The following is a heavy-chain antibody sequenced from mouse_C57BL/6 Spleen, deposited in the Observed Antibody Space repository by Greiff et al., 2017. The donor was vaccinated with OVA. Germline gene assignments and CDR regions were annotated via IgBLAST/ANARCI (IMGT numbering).Heavy chain of an antibody. V-gene: IGHV1-69*01. CDR2: IDPSDSYT. CDR3: ARKSITTVVATDFDV. D-gene: IGHD1-1*01. J-gene: IGHJ1*03. Sequence: QVQLQQPGAELVMPGASVKLSCKASGYTFTSYWMHWVKQRPGQGLEWIGEIDPSDSYTNYNQQFKGKSTLTVDKSSSTAYMQLSSLTSEDSAVYYCARKSITTVVATDFDVWGTGTTVTVSS. CDR1: GYTFTSYW.